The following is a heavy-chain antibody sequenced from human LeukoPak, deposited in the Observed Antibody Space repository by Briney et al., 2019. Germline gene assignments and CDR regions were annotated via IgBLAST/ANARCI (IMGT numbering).Heavy chain of an antibody. J-gene: IGHJ4*02. V-gene: IGHV3-30-3*01. CDR3: ARDLAIAQQLVPNDY. CDR2: ISYDGSNK. Sequence: GGSLRLSCAASGFTFSSYAMHWVRQAPGKGLEWVAVISYDGSNKYYADSVKGRFTISRDNSKNTLYLQMNSLRAEDTAVYYCARDLAIAQQLVPNDYWGQGTLVTVSS. D-gene: IGHD6-13*01. CDR1: GFTFSSYA.